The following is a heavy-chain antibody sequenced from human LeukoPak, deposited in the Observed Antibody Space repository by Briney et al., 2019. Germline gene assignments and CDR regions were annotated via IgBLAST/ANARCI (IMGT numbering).Heavy chain of an antibody. J-gene: IGHJ4*02. CDR3: ARVIRAAPGKGYFDY. CDR1: GFTFGSYA. Sequence: PGGSLRLPCAASGFTFGSYAMYWVRQAPGKGLEWASSISGRGGSTYHADSVKGRFTISRDSSKNTLYLQMNSLRAEDTAIYYCARVIRAAPGKGYFDYWGQGTLVTVSS. V-gene: IGHV3-23*01. CDR2: ISGRGGST. D-gene: IGHD6-13*01.